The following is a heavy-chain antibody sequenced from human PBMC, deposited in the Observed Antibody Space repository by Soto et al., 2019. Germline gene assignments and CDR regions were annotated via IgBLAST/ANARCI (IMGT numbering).Heavy chain of an antibody. CDR3: AKEGARGSAIYYYSGMDV. CDR2: ISGSVGST. V-gene: IGHV3-23*01. J-gene: IGHJ6*02. D-gene: IGHD6-25*01. Sequence: GGSLRLSCAASGFTFSSYAMSWVRQAPGKGLEWVSAISGSVGSTYYADSVKGRFTISRDNSKNTLYLQMNSLRAEDTAVYYCAKEGARGSAIYYYSGMDVWGQETRFTFSS. CDR1: GFTFSSYA.